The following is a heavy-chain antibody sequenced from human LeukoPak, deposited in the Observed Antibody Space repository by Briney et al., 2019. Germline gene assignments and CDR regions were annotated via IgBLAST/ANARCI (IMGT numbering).Heavy chain of an antibody. CDR2: ITASGTAM. J-gene: IGHJ4*02. D-gene: IGHD1-26*01. V-gene: IGHV3-48*02. CDR1: GFTFSSYS. CDR3: ASSGSYRFDY. Sequence: GGSLRLSCAASGFTFSSYSMNWVRQAPGKGLEWVSHITASGTAMFYADSVKGRFTISRDNAKNSLYLQMNSLRDEGTAVYYCASSGSYRFDYWGQGTLVTVSS.